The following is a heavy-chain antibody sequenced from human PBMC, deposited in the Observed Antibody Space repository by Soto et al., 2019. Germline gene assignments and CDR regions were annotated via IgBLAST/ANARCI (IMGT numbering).Heavy chain of an antibody. J-gene: IGHJ4*02. V-gene: IGHV1-3*04. CDR1: GYTFSSSP. CDR2: INTANDDT. CDR3: ARDEGVASGN. Sequence: ASVKVSCKASGYTFSSSPLHWVRQAPGQRPEWMGWINTANDDTKYSQKFQDRVTLTRDTSASTAYMEVSSLTPEDTAVYYCARDEGVASGNWGQGTPVTVSS. D-gene: IGHD5-12*01.